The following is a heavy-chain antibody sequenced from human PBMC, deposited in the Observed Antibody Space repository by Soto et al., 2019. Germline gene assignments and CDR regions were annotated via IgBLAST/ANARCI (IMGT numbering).Heavy chain of an antibody. D-gene: IGHD3-10*01. CDR2: IKSKSDGGTA. V-gene: IGHV3-15*01. Sequence: EVQLVESGGGLVKPGGSLRISCAVSGLTFRNAWMSWVRQSPGKGLEWVGHIKSKSDGGTADYGAPVKGRLTISRDDSRSTLYLQRKSMTAGDTAVYDCPTAGSSGEAREAYWGQGTLVIVSS. CDR3: PTAGSSGEAREAY. J-gene: IGHJ4*02. CDR1: GLTFRNAW.